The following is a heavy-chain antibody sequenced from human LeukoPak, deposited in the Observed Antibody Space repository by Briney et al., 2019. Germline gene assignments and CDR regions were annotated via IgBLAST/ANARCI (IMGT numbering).Heavy chain of an antibody. CDR1: GFTFSSYA. V-gene: IGHV3-30-3*01. CDR3: GRGGVPLEWLLSVYFDY. J-gene: IGHJ4*02. CDR2: ISYDGSNK. D-gene: IGHD3-3*01. Sequence: GGSLRLSCAASGFTFSSYAMHWVRQAPGKGLEWVAVISYDGSNKYYADSVKGRFTISRDNSKNTLYLKMNSLRAEDTAVYYCGRGGVPLEWLLSVYFDYWGQGTLVTVSS.